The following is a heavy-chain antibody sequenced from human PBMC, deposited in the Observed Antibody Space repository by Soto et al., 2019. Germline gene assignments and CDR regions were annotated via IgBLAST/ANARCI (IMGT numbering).Heavy chain of an antibody. CDR2: IYYSGTT. V-gene: IGHV4-39*01. D-gene: IGHD6-19*01. CDR3: AFQALRPSGCYTYY. J-gene: IGHJ4*02. CDR1: RDCISSSNYY. Sequence: SETVSLTCTVSRDCISSSNYYCGWIRQPPGKGLEWIGNIYYSGTTYYNPSLKSRVTISVDTSKNQFSLKLSSVTVADTAVYYCAFQALRPSGCYTYYWGQRSLVTGSA.